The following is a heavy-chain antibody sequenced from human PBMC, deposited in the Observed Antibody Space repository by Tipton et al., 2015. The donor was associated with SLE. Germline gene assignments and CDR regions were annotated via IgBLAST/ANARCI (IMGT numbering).Heavy chain of an antibody. CDR3: ARSGSYSQFDY. D-gene: IGHD1-26*01. CDR1: GGSISGYY. J-gene: IGHJ4*02. Sequence: TLSLTCAVSGGSISGYYWSWIRQPPGKELEWIGYIHYSGTTDYNPSLRSRVTMSIDTSRNQFSLNLNSVIPADTAMYYCARSGSYSQFDYWGQGTLVTVSS. CDR2: IHYSGTT. V-gene: IGHV4-59*01.